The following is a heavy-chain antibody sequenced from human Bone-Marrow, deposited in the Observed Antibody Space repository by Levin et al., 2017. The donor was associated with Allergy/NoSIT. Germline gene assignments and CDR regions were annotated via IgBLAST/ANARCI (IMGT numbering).Heavy chain of an antibody. Sequence: SQTLSLTCTVSDDSLSDHSWSWLRQPPGKGLEWIGYIYFSGSTNYNPSLKSRVTISAYTSKNQFSLELGSVTAADTAVYYCARVREMATITAFDYWGQGTLVTVSS. J-gene: IGHJ4*02. D-gene: IGHD5-24*01. CDR2: IYFSGST. CDR1: DDSLSDHS. V-gene: IGHV4-59*11. CDR3: ARVREMATITAFDY.